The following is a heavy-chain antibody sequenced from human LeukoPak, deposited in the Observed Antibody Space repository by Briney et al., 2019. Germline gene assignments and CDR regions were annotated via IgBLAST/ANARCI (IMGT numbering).Heavy chain of an antibody. Sequence: GGSLRLSCAASGFTFSSYAMSWVRQAPGKGLEWVGRIRRKTDGETTDHAAPVKGRFTISRDDPKNTLYLQMNSLKTEDTAVYYCVTDLVIKGYFDYWGQGALVTVSS. CDR1: GFTFSSYA. CDR2: IRRKTDGETT. D-gene: IGHD2-21*01. J-gene: IGHJ4*02. CDR3: VTDLVIKGYFDY. V-gene: IGHV3-15*01.